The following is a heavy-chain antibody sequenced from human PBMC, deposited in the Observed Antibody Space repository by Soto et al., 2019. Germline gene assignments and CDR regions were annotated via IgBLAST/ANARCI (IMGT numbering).Heavy chain of an antibody. D-gene: IGHD2-8*01. Sequence: QVQLQESGPGLVRPSQTLSLTCTVSAGSISTINYYWSWIRQHPEKGLEWIGYISYSGSTFYHSSLKSRVTISLDTSKKQFSLTLPSVTAADTAVYCCARSAQWDGFDPWGQGTMVTVSS. CDR2: ISYSGST. V-gene: IGHV4-31*03. J-gene: IGHJ3*01. CDR3: ARSAQWDGFDP. CDR1: AGSISTINYY.